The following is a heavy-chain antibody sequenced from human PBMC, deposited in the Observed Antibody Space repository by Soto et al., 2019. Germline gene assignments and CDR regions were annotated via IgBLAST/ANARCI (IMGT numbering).Heavy chain of an antibody. V-gene: IGHV3-11*01. Sequence: QVQLVESGGGLVKPGGSLRLCCAASGFTFSDYYMSWIRQAPGKGLEWVSYISSSGRHMFYADSVKGQFTISRDNAKNSLYLQMKSLRAEDTAVYYCARVYCSTTSCYGDVWGQGTTVTVSS. J-gene: IGHJ6*02. CDR3: ARVYCSTTSCYGDV. CDR1: GFTFSDYY. D-gene: IGHD2-2*01. CDR2: ISSSGRHM.